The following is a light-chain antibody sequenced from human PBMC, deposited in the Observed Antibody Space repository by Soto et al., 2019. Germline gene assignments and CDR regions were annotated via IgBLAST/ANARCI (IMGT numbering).Light chain of an antibody. CDR3: TSWTTSTTMI. CDR1: SSDIGAYNY. J-gene: IGLJ2*01. V-gene: IGLV2-14*03. CDR2: DVN. Sequence: QSALTQPASVSGSPGQSITISCTGTSSDIGAYNYVSWYQQHPGKAPKLMIYDVNIRPSGVSNRFSGSKSGNTASLTISGLQAEDEADYYCTSWTTSTTMIFGGGTQLIVL.